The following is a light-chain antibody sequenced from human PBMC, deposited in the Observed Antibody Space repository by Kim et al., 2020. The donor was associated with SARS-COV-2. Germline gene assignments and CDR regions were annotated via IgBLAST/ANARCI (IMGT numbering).Light chain of an antibody. Sequence: PGPFTITSCSRTSGDVGDYNYVSYYQHHANEAPLLMIDVISRRSSVVPGRFSATTSDTAASLTVARHQAEEEADYCCRSYGSSNCVFGAGTQVTVL. CDR2: VIS. J-gene: IGLJ1*01. V-gene: IGLV2-8*01. CDR1: SGDVGDYNY. CDR3: RSYGSSNCV.